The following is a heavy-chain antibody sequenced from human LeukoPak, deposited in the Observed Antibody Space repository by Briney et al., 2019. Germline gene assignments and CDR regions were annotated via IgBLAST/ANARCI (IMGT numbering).Heavy chain of an antibody. Sequence: GASVKVSCKASGYTFSGYYLHWVRQAPGQGLEWMGHIDPNSGGTKYAQKFQGRVTRTRDTSTTSAYMELSSLIFDDTAVYYCARDLGYGYGSVWHKYFDYWGHGTLVTVSS. CDR2: IDPNSGGT. V-gene: IGHV1-2*06. J-gene: IGHJ4*01. D-gene: IGHD5-18*01. CDR1: GYTFSGYY. CDR3: ARDLGYGYGSVWHKYFDY.